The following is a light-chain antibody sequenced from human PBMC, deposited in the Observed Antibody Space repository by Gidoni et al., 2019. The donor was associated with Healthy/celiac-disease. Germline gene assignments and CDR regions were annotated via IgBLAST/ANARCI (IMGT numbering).Light chain of an antibody. J-gene: IGKJ3*01. V-gene: IGKV3-11*01. CDR3: QQRSNWVFT. CDR1: PSVSSY. Sequence: EIVLTQSPATLSLSPGERATLSCRASPSVSSYLAWYQQNPGQAPRLLIYDASNRATGIPARFSGSGSGTDFTLTISSLEPEDFAVYYCQQRSNWVFTFGPGTKVDIK. CDR2: DAS.